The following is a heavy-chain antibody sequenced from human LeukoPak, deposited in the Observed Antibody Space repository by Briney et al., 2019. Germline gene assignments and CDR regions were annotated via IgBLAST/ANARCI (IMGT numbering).Heavy chain of an antibody. Sequence: ASVKVSCKASGYTFTGYYMHWVRQAPGQVLEWMGRINPNSGDVNYAQKFQGRGTMTRETSISTAYMELNKLRSDDSAVYYCASGVGASGHDVFDIWGQGTMLTVSS. V-gene: IGHV1-2*06. J-gene: IGHJ3*02. D-gene: IGHD1-26*01. CDR3: ASGVGASGHDVFDI. CDR2: INPNSGDV. CDR1: GYTFTGYY.